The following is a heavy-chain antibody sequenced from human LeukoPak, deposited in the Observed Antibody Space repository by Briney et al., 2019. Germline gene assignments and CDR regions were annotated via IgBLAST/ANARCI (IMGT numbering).Heavy chain of an antibody. CDR2: IWFDGSNK. V-gene: IGHV3-33*08. CDR1: GFAFTNYW. CDR3: AREYFDSSGYYGDHFDY. D-gene: IGHD3-22*01. Sequence: QPGGSLRLSCVASGFAFTNYWMTWVRQAPGKGLEWVAVIWFDGSNKYYAESVKGRFTISRDNSRNTLYLQMNSLRAEDTAVYYCAREYFDSSGYYGDHFDYWGQGTLVTVSS. J-gene: IGHJ4*02.